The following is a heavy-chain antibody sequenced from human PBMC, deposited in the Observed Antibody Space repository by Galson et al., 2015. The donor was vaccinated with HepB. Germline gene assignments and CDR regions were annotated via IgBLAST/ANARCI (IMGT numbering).Heavy chain of an antibody. J-gene: IGHJ6*02. CDR2: IKSNGGNT. CDR3: VKVYSNTGYYYGMDV. Sequence: SLRLSCAASGFTFSSYSMYWVRQAPGKGLEYVSAIKSNGGNTYYADSVKGRFTISRDNSKNMLYLQMSSLRTEDTAIYYCVKVYSNTGYYYGMDVWGQGTTVTVSS. D-gene: IGHD2/OR15-2a*01. V-gene: IGHV3-64D*06. CDR1: GFTFSSYS.